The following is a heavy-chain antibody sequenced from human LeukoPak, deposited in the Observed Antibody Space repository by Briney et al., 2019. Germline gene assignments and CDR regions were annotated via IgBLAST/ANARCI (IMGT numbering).Heavy chain of an antibody. CDR3: ARARDYGDYEY. D-gene: IGHD4-17*01. CDR2: IYSGGKT. V-gene: IGHV3-53*01. Sequence: PGGSLRLSCAASGFNLSNNYMSWVRQAPGKGLEWVSVIYSGGKTYYADSVKGRFIISRDNSKNTPYLQMDSLRVEDTAVYYCARARDYGDYEYWGQGTLVTVSS. J-gene: IGHJ4*02. CDR1: GFNLSNNY.